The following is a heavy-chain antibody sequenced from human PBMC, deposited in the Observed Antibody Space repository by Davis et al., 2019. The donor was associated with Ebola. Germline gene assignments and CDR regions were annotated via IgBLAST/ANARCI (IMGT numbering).Heavy chain of an antibody. CDR2: IESDGIDT. V-gene: IGHV3-74*01. J-gene: IGHJ4*02. CDR3: TRDPLMHGATFDY. CDR1: GVTFRNYV. D-gene: IGHD1-26*01. Sequence: HTGGSLRLSCAVSGVTFRNYVMSWVRQAPGKGLVWVSRIESDGIDTIYADSVKGRFTISRDNAKNTLYLQMSSLRAEDTGVYYCTRDPLMHGATFDYWGLGTLVTVSS.